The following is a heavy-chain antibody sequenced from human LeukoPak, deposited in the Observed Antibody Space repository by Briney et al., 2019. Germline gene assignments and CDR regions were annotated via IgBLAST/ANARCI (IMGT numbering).Heavy chain of an antibody. V-gene: IGHV4-59*01. J-gene: IGHJ4*02. CDR2: IYYSAST. CDR1: GCSISSYY. D-gene: IGHD3-10*01. CDR3: ARYRGGSGSHPFDY. Sequence: SETLSLTCTVSGCSISSYYWSWIRQPPGKGLEWIGYIYYSASTYYNPSLKSRITISVDTSKNQFSLKLSSVTAADTAVYYCARYRGGSGSHPFDYWGQGTLVTVSS.